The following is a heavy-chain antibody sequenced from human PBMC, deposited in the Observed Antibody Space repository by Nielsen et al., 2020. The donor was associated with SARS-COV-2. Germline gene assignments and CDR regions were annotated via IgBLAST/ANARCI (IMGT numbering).Heavy chain of an antibody. CDR3: ANSVPRLSNWFDP. Sequence: SETLSLTCTVSGGSMSSYYWSWIRQVPGRGLEWIGYVSYSGSTKYNPSLMSRVTISVDTSKNQFSLKLTSVTAADTAVYYCANSVPRLSNWFDPWGQGALVTVSS. CDR1: GGSMSSYY. CDR2: VSYSGST. J-gene: IGHJ5*02. V-gene: IGHV4-59*01.